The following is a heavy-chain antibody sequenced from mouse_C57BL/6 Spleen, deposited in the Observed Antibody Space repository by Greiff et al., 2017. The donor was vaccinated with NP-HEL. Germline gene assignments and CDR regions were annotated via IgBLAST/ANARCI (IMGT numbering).Heavy chain of an antibody. CDR2: IYPGDGDT. D-gene: IGHD1-1*01. J-gene: IGHJ2*01. CDR3: ARWTTSY. CDR1: GYAFSSSW. Sequence: VKLQESGPELVKPGASVKISCKASGYAFSSSWMNWVKQRPGKGLEWIGRIYPGDGDTNYNGKFKGKATLTADKSSSTAYMQLSSLTSEDSAVYFCARWTTSYWGQGTTLTVSS. V-gene: IGHV1-82*01.